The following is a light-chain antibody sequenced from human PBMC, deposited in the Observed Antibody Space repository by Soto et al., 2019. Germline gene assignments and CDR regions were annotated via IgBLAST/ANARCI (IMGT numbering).Light chain of an antibody. V-gene: IGKV1-5*03. Sequence: DIQMTQYPSTLSASVGDRVTISCRASQNINSWLAWYQQKPGKAPHLLIYKASNLQSGVPSRFSGSGSGTEFTLTISSLQPDDFATYYCQQYRSYWTFGQGTKVDIK. CDR1: QNINSW. J-gene: IGKJ1*01. CDR3: QQYRSYWT. CDR2: KAS.